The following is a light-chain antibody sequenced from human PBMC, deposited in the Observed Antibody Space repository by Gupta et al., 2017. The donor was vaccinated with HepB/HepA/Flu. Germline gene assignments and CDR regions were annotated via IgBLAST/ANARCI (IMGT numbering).Light chain of an antibody. V-gene: IGKV3-20*01. CDR3: QQNGSSRS. Sequence: EIVLTQSPGTLSLSPGERATLSCRASQSVRNNQLAWYQQKPGQAPRLLIYGASSRASSLPDRFSGSGSGTEFALTSSRLESEDFAVYYWQQNGSSRSFGQGTKVEIK. CDR2: GAS. J-gene: IGKJ2*01. CDR1: QSVRNNQ.